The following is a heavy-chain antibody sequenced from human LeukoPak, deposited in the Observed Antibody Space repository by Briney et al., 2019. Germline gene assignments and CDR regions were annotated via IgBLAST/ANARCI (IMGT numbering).Heavy chain of an antibody. CDR1: GFAFSSYA. CDR3: AKGLGTTVTTLWFDP. CDR2: ISGSGGST. J-gene: IGHJ5*02. V-gene: IGHV3-23*01. Sequence: GGSLRLSCAASGFAFSSYAMSWVRQAPGKGLEWVSAISGSGGSTYYADSVKGRFTISRDNSKNTLYLQMNSLRAEDTAVYYCAKGLGTTVTTLWFDPWGQGTLVTVSS. D-gene: IGHD4-11*01.